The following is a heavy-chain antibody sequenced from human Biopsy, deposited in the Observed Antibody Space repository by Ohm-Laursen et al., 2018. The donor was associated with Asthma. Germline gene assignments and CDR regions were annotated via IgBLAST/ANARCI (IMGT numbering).Heavy chain of an antibody. Sequence: TLSLTCTVGGASIGSRDHHWSWIRQSPGTGLVWIGFVFCSGTTHYNRSLERRLSISIDTTRNEFSMTLRSVTAADTAVYFCARVASYGDLYFGIDVGGPGTTVAVS. CDR1: GASIGSRDHH. V-gene: IGHV4-30-4*08. CDR3: ARVASYGDLYFGIDV. J-gene: IGHJ6*02. CDR2: VFCSGTT. D-gene: IGHD4-17*01.